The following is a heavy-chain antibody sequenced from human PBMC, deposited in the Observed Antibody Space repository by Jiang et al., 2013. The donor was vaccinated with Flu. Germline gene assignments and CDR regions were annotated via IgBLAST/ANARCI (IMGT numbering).Heavy chain of an antibody. CDR2: IYPSGTT. CDR1: GGSISSYY. D-gene: IGHD2-2*01. Sequence: GSGLVKPSETLSLTCTVSGGSISSYYWSWIRQPPGKGLEWIGHIYPSGTTNYNASLKSRVTISVDTSKNQFSLKLSSVTAADTAVYCCARSYCSSTICYVYFDYWGQGTLVTVSS. J-gene: IGHJ4*02. V-gene: IGHV4-4*09. CDR3: ARSYCSSTICYVYFDY.